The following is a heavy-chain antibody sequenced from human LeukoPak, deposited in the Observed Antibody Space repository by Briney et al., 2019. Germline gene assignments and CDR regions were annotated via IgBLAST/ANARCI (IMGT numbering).Heavy chain of an antibody. CDR3: ARRGSSSFYYYYYMDV. CDR2: INHSGST. D-gene: IGHD6-13*01. Sequence: SETLSLTCAVYGGSFSGYYWNLIRQPPGKGLEWIGEINHSGSTNYTPYLKSRVPISVDTSKNQFSLKLSSVTAADTAVYYCARRGSSSFYYYYYMDVWGKGTPVTVSS. J-gene: IGHJ6*03. V-gene: IGHV4-34*01. CDR1: GGSFSGYY.